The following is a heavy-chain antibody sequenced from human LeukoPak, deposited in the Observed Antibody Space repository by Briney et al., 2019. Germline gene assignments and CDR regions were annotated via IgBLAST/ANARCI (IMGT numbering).Heavy chain of an antibody. Sequence: ASVKVSCKASGYTFISYAISWVRQAPGQGLEWMGGIIPIFGTANYAQKFQGRVTITADESTSTAYMELSSLRSEDTAVYYCARGDSSGYYFDYWGQGTLVTVSS. V-gene: IGHV1-69*13. J-gene: IGHJ4*02. CDR1: GYTFISYA. CDR3: ARGDSSGYYFDY. CDR2: IIPIFGTA. D-gene: IGHD3-22*01.